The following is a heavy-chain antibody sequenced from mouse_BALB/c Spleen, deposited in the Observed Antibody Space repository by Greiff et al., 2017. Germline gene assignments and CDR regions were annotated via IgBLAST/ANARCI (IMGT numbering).Heavy chain of an antibody. CDR3: ARSEYGNYFDY. J-gene: IGHJ2*01. D-gene: IGHD2-10*02. CDR2: ISSGSSTI. Sequence: EVKLVESGGGLVQPGGSRKLSCAASGFTFSSFGMHWVRQAPEKGLEWVAYISSGSSTIYYADTVKGRFTISRDNPKNTLFLQMTSLRSEDTAMYYCARSEYGNYFDYWGQGTTLTVSS. V-gene: IGHV5-17*02. CDR1: GFTFSSFG.